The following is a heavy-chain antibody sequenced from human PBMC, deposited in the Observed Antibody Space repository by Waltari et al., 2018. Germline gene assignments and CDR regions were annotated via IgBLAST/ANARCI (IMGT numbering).Heavy chain of an antibody. Sequence: VQLVQSGAEVKEPGASVKVSCKASGYAFSTYAINWVRQDAGQGREWMGWRNPNSGNTGYAPKFQGRVTMTRDTSISTAYMELSSLRSDDTAVYYCARGSRLASGTFFPTATDNWAQGTPVTVSS. D-gene: IGHD3-10*01. CDR2: RNPNSGNT. V-gene: IGHV1-8*01. CDR3: ARGSRLASGTFFPTATDN. CDR1: GYAFSTYA. J-gene: IGHJ4*02.